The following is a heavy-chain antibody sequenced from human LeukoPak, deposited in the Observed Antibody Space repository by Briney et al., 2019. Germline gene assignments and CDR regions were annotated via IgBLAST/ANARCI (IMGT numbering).Heavy chain of an antibody. CDR1: GYTFTSYY. CDR3: ASEQLLAVAGTRDAFDI. V-gene: IGHV1-46*01. Sequence: ASVKVTCKASGYTFTSYYMHWVRQAPGQGLEWMGIINPSGGSTSYAQKFQGRVTMTRDTSTSTVYMELSSLRSEDTAVYYCASEQLLAVAGTRDAFDIWGQGTMVTVSS. CDR2: INPSGGST. D-gene: IGHD6-19*01. J-gene: IGHJ3*02.